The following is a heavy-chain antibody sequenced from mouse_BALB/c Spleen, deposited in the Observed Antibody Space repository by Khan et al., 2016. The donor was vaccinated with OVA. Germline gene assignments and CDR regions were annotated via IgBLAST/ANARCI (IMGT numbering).Heavy chain of an antibody. V-gene: IGHV3-2*02. CDR3: ARTARIRY. CDR2: ISYSGST. CDR1: GYSITSGYG. J-gene: IGHJ2*01. Sequence: VQLQQSGPGLVKPSQTLSLTCTVTGYSITSGYGWNWLRQFPGNKLEWMGYISYSGSTNYNPSLKSRISITRDISKNQFFLQLNSVTTEDTATYYYARTARIRYWGQGTTLKVSS. D-gene: IGHD1-2*01.